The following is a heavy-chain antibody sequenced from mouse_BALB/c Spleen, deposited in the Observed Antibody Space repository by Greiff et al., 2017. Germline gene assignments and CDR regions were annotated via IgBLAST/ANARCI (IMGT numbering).Heavy chain of an antibody. D-gene: IGHD2-2*01. CDR3: ARHEDGGGYDAWFAY. Sequence: VQLQESGAGLVKPGASVKLSCKASGYTFTEYIIHWVKQRSGQGLEWIGWFYPGSGSIKYNEKFKDKATLTADKSSSTVYMELSRLTSEDSAVYFCARHEDGGGYDAWFAYWGQGTLVTVSA. V-gene: IGHV1-62-2*01. J-gene: IGHJ3*01. CDR2: FYPGSGSI. CDR1: GYTFTEYI.